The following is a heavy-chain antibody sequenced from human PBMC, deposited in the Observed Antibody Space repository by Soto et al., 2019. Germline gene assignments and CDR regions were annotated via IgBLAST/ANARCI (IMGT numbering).Heavy chain of an antibody. CDR1: GFTFSDHY. J-gene: IGHJ4*02. CDR3: TRVRWGATTRYFDY. CDR2: VKNRDNSYRT. V-gene: IGHV3-72*01. Sequence: EVQLVESGGGLVQPGGSLRLSCAASGFTFSDHYMDWVRQAPGKGLEWIGRVKNRDNSYRTEYTASVKGRFTISRDDSKNSLFLQMNSLKAEDTALYYCTRVRWGATTRYFDYWGRGTLVSVSS. D-gene: IGHD1-26*01.